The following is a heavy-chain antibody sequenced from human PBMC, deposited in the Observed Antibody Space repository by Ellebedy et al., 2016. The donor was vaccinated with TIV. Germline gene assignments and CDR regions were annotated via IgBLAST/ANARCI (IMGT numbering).Heavy chain of an antibody. V-gene: IGHV1-18*04. CDR3: AREPYGSGSYYRADAFDI. D-gene: IGHD3-10*01. CDR1: GYTFTGYY. CDR2: INAYNGNT. Sequence: AASVKVSCKASGYTFTGYYMHWVRQAPGQGLEWMGWINAYNGNTNYAQKLQGRVTMTTDTSTSTAYMELRSLRSDDTAVYYCAREPYGSGSYYRADAFDIWGQGTMVTVSS. J-gene: IGHJ3*02.